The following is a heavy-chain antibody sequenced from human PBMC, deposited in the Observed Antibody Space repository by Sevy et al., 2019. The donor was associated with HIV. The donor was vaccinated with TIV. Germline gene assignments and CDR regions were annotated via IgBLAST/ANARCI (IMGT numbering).Heavy chain of an antibody. J-gene: IGHJ3*02. D-gene: IGHD6-13*01. CDR2: ISYDGSNK. Sequence: GGSLRLSCAASGFTFNSYAMHWVRQAPGKGLEWVAVISYDGSNKYYADSVKGRFTISRDNSKNTLYLQMNSLRAEDTAVYYCARGMYSYDTFDIWGQGTMVTVSS. V-gene: IGHV3-30-3*01. CDR1: GFTFNSYA. CDR3: ARGMYSYDTFDI.